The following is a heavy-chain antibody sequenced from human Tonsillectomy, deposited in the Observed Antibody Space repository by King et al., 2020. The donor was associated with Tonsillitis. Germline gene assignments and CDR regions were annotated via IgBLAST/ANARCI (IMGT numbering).Heavy chain of an antibody. Sequence: QVQLQESGPGLVKPSETLSLTCTVSGGSISSYYWSWIRQPPGKGLEWIGYIYYSGSTNYNPSLKSRVTISLDTSKNQFSLKLSSVTAADTAVYYCAGDAVVEYYYDSRSRGGLDMDVWGKGTTVTVSS. CDR2: IYYSGST. V-gene: IGHV4-59*12. D-gene: IGHD3-22*01. CDR3: AGDAVVEYYYDSRSRGGLDMDV. J-gene: IGHJ6*03. CDR1: GGSISSYY.